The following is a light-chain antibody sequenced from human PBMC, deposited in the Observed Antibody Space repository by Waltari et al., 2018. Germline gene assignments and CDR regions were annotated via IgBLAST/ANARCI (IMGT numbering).Light chain of an antibody. CDR2: VSS. CDR3: QQYHQWPYT. J-gene: IGKJ2*01. CDR1: HDVHRD. Sequence: EIVMTQSPGTLSTSPGGTVTISCRASHDVHRDVAWYQQKSGQAPRLLIYVSSSRATDVPARFSGSGSGTEFTLTISSLQSDDFAIFYCQQYHQWPYTFGQGTKLEIK. V-gene: IGKV3-15*01.